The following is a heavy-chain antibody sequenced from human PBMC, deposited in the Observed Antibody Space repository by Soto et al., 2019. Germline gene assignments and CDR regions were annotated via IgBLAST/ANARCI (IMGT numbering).Heavy chain of an antibody. Sequence: QVQLVQPGAEVRKPGASMKLSCKASGYSFTSYNIHWVRQAPGHGLAWMGLIDPSSGDTTYAPNLQGRLTMTSDTATSTVYMELRTLRYEDTAIYFCARGDLDSRGDYPAWFDSWGQGTLVTVTS. D-gene: IGHD3-22*01. CDR1: GYSFTSYN. V-gene: IGHV1-46*01. CDR3: ARGDLDSRGDYPAWFDS. J-gene: IGHJ5*01. CDR2: IDPSSGDT.